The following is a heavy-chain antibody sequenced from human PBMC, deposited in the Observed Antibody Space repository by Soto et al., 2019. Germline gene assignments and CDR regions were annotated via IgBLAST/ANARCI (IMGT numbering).Heavy chain of an antibody. CDR2: ISSSGTTI. V-gene: IGHV3-11*01. Sequence: HVQLVESGGGLVKPGGSLRLSCAASGFIFSDYYMSWIRRAPGKGLEWVSYISSSGTTIYYADSVKGRFTISRDNAKNSLYLQMNSLRAEDTALYYCTRGGATGFYYFDYWGQGTLGTVSS. CDR1: GFIFSDYY. CDR3: TRGGATGFYYFDY. D-gene: IGHD1-26*01. J-gene: IGHJ4*02.